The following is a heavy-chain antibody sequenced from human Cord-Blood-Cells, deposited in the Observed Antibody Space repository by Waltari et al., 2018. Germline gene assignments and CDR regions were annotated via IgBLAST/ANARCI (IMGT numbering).Heavy chain of an antibody. CDR1: GFTFSSYA. Sequence: EVQLLESGGGLVQPGGSLRLSCAASGFTFSSYAMSWVRPAAGKGLEWVSAISGSGGSTYYADSVKGRFTISRDNSKNTLYLQMNSLRAEDTAVYYCAKDPYDILTGYYIAFDIWGQGTMVTVSS. J-gene: IGHJ3*02. D-gene: IGHD3-9*01. CDR2: ISGSGGST. V-gene: IGHV3-23*01. CDR3: AKDPYDILTGYYIAFDI.